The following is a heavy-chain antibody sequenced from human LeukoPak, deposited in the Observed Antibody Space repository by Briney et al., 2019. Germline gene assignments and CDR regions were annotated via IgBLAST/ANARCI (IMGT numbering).Heavy chain of an antibody. J-gene: IGHJ5*02. V-gene: IGHV1-69*13. CDR1: GGTFSSYA. CDR3: ARDYYDILTGHRFDP. CDR2: IIPIFGTA. D-gene: IGHD3-9*01. Sequence: ASVKVSCKASGGTFSSYAISWVRQAPGQGLEWMGGIIPIFGTANYAQKFQGRVTITADESTSTAYMELSSLRSEDTAVYYCARDYYDILTGHRFDPWGQRTLVTVSS.